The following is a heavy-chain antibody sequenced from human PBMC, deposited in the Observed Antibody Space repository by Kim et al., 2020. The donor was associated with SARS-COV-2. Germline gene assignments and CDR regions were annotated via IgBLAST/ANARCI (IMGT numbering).Heavy chain of an antibody. CDR3: AKDFKPRYCSGGSCYFDY. Sequence: GGSLRLSCASSGFTFSSYAMSWVRQAPGKGLEWVSAISGSGGSTYYADSVKGRFTISRDNSKNTLYLQMNSLRAEDTAVYYCAKDFKPRYCSGGSCYFDYWGQGTLVTVSS. J-gene: IGHJ4*02. CDR2: ISGSGGST. CDR1: GFTFSSYA. V-gene: IGHV3-23*01. D-gene: IGHD2-15*01.